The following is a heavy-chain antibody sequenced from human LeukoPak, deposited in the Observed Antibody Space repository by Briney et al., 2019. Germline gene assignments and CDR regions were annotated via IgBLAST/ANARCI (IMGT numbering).Heavy chain of an antibody. CDR1: GFTFSSYW. V-gene: IGHV3-30*02. CDR2: IRYDGSNK. D-gene: IGHD3-10*01. CDR3: AKQRPGTPSGLDY. Sequence: PGGSLRLSCAASGFTFSSYWMSWVRQAPGKGLEWVAFIRYDGSNKYYADSVKGRFTISRDNSKNTLYLQMNSLRADDTALYYCAKQRPGTPSGLDYWGQGTLVTVSS. J-gene: IGHJ4*02.